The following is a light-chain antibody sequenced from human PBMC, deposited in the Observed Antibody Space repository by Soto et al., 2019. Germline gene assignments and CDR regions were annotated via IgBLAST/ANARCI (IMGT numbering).Light chain of an antibody. CDR2: EVS. CDR1: SYDVGAYNY. V-gene: IGLV2-14*01. CDR3: NSYTIASTWV. J-gene: IGLJ3*02. Sequence: QSVLTQPASVSGSPGQSITISCTGTSYDVGAYNYVSWYQRHPGKAPKLMISEVSNRPSGISNRFSGSKSGNTASLTISGLQAEDEADYYCNSYTIASTWVFGGGTKLTVL.